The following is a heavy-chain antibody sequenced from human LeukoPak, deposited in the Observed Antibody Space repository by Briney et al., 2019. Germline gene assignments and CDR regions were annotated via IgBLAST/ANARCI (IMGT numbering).Heavy chain of an antibody. D-gene: IGHD2-2*03. CDR1: GFTFSRFW. Sequence: GGSLRLSCAASGFTFSRFWMTWVRQAPGKGLEWVANINQDGSEKYYVDSVKGRFTISRDNARNSLYLQMNSLRAEDTAVYYCARVSGYCSSTSCPIQYYYGMDVWGQGTTVTVSS. CDR2: INQDGSEK. CDR3: ARVSGYCSSTSCPIQYYYGMDV. J-gene: IGHJ6*02. V-gene: IGHV3-7*01.